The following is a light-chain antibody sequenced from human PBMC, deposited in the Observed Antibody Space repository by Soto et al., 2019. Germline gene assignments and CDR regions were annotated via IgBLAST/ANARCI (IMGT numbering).Light chain of an antibody. CDR3: SSWDDRLNGLYV. J-gene: IGLJ1*01. Sequence: QSVLTQPPSASGTPGQRVTISCSGGSSNIERNTVNWYQQLPGTAPKLLIYRSDQRPSGVPDRFSGSKSGTSASLAISGLQSEDEADYYCSSWDDRLNGLYVFGTGTKVTVL. CDR1: SSNIERNT. CDR2: RSD. V-gene: IGLV1-44*01.